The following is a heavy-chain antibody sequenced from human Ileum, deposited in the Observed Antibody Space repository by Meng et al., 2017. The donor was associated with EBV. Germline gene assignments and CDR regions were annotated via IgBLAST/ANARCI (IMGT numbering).Heavy chain of an antibody. CDR2: ITPDGGAT. J-gene: IGHJ4*02. Sequence: QVQSGECGAEVKNPVAIFKHSSQTAEHNYNNYNMRQVPQHPVQWLEWMDRITPDGGATNYAQNVRGDFVMTRDMSTTTAYLELISLKSADTAVYFCARVNDKTNFDFWGQGTLVTVSS. CDR1: EHNYNNYN. CDR3: ARVNDKTNFDF. V-gene: IGHV1-2*06.